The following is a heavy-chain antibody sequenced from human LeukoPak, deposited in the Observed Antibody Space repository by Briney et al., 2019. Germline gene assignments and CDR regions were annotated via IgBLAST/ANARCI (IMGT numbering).Heavy chain of an antibody. CDR2: IYYSGST. CDR1: GDSISSGDYY. CDR3: AREGPRANAFDI. V-gene: IGHV4-30-4*08. J-gene: IGHJ3*02. Sequence: SETLSLTCTVSGDSISSGDYYWSWIRQPPGRGLEWIGYIYYSGSTYYNPSLKSRVTISVDTSKNQFSLKLSSVTAADTAVYYCAREGPRANAFDIWGQGTMVTVSS.